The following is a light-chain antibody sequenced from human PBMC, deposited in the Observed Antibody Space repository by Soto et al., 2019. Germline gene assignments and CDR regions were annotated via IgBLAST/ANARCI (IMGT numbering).Light chain of an antibody. CDR2: DAS. J-gene: IGKJ5*01. CDR3: XXXXXXXIX. CDR1: QGISSA. V-gene: IGKV1-13*02. Sequence: IPMTPSPSSLSASLGDRVTIPCRASQGISSALAWYQQKPGKAPKLLIYDASSLESGVPSRFSGSGSGTDFTLTISSLQPEDFATXXXXXXXXXXIXFGQGTRLEIK.